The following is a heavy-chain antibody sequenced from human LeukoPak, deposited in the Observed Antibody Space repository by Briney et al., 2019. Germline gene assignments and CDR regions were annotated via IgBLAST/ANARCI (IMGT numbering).Heavy chain of an antibody. CDR3: SKQYDWFDP. CDR1: GGSISSYY. V-gene: IGHV4-34*01. J-gene: IGHJ5*02. Sequence: SETLSLTCTVSGGSISSYYWSWIRQPPGKGLEWIGEINHSGSTNYNPSLKSRVTISVDTSKNQFSLKLSSVTAADTAVYYCSKQYDWFDPWGQGTLVTVSS. D-gene: IGHD6-19*01. CDR2: INHSGST.